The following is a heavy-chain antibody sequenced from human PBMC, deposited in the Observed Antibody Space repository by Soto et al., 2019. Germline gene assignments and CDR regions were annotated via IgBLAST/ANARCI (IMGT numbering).Heavy chain of an antibody. Sequence: RASVKVSCKASGYTFTGYYMHWVRQAPGQGLEWMGWINPNSGGTNYAQKFQGWVTMTRDTSISTAYMELSRLRSDDTAVYYCARELGENYYYGMDVWGQGTTVTVSS. CDR3: ARELGENYYYGMDV. D-gene: IGHD3-10*01. CDR2: INPNSGGT. CDR1: GYTFTGYY. J-gene: IGHJ6*02. V-gene: IGHV1-2*04.